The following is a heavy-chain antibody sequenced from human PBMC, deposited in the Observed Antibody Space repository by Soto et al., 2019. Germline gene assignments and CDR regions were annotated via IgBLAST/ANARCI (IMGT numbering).Heavy chain of an antibody. CDR3: ARGYSYGDHDAFDI. J-gene: IGHJ3*02. CDR1: GFTFSSYD. CDR2: IGTAGDT. D-gene: IGHD5-18*01. V-gene: IGHV3-13*04. Sequence: GGSLRLSCAASGFTFSSYDMHWVRQATGKGLEWVSAIGTAGDTYYPGSVKGRFTISRENAKNSLYLQMNSLRAGDTAVYYCARGYSYGDHDAFDIWGQGTMVTVSS.